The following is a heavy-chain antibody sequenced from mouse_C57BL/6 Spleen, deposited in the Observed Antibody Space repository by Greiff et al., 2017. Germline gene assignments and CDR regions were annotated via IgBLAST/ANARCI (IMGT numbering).Heavy chain of an antibody. Sequence: VKLQESDAELVKPGASVKISCKVSGYTFTDHTIHWVKQRPEQGLEWIGYIYPRDGSTKYNEKFKGKATMTADKSSSTAYMQLNSLTSEDSAVYFCARSNWDVGAMDYWGQGTSVTVSS. CDR1: GYTFTDHT. CDR3: ARSNWDVGAMDY. J-gene: IGHJ4*01. CDR2: IYPRDGST. D-gene: IGHD4-1*01. V-gene: IGHV1-78*01.